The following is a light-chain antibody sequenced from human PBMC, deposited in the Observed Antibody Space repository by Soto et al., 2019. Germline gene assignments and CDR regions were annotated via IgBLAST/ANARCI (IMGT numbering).Light chain of an antibody. J-gene: IGKJ3*01. CDR3: QQYGSSLST. V-gene: IGKV3-20*01. CDR1: QSVSSSY. Sequence: EIVLTQSPGTLSLSPGERATLSCRASQSVSSSYLAWYQQKPGQAPRLLIYGASSRATGIPDRFSGSGYGTDFTLTISRLEPEDFAVYYCQQYGSSLSTFGPGTKVDIK. CDR2: GAS.